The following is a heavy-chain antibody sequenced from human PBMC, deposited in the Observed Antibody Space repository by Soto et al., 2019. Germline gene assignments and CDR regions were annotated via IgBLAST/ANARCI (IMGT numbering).Heavy chain of an antibody. Sequence: PGGSLRLSCAASGFTFSSYGMHWVRQAPGKGLEWVAVISYDGSNKYYADSVKGRFTISRDNSKNTLYLQMNSLRAEDTAVYYCAKDKGIQLWPNYFDYWGQGT. J-gene: IGHJ4*02. CDR2: ISYDGSNK. D-gene: IGHD5-18*01. CDR3: AKDKGIQLWPNYFDY. V-gene: IGHV3-30*18. CDR1: GFTFSSYG.